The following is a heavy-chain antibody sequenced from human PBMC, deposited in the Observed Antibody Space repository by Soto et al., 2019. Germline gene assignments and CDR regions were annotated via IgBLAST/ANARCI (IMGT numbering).Heavy chain of an antibody. Sequence: QVQLVQSGAEVKKPGASVKVSCKASGYTFTSYGISWVRQAPGQGLEWMGWISAYNGNTNYAQKFQGRVTMTTDTSTSTAYMELRSLRSDDTAVYYCARLKGTTVTTGYYYYYMDVWGKGTTVTVSS. D-gene: IGHD4-17*01. CDR2: ISAYNGNT. CDR1: GYTFTSYG. CDR3: ARLKGTTVTTGYYYYYMDV. J-gene: IGHJ6*03. V-gene: IGHV1-18*01.